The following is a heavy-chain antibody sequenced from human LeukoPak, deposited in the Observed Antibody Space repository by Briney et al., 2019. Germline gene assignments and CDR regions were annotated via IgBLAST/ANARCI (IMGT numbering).Heavy chain of an antibody. CDR3: ARARGSSRWYFVY. CDR2: IKQGRREK. V-gene: IGHV3-7*03. J-gene: IGHJ4*02. CDR1: RFTFCSFW. Sequence: GGSLTLSCAASRFTFCSFWMRCVPPAPGKGGVGGANIKQGRREKHYVHSVKGRFTIYRDNAKNSLYLQMNSLRAEDTAVYSCARARGSSRWYFVYWGQGTLVTVSS. D-gene: IGHD6-13*01.